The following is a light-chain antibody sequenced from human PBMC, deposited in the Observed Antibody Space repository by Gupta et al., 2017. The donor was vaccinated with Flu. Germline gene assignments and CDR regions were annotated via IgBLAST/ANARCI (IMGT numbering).Light chain of an antibody. Sequence: DIQMTQSPSTLSASVGDRVTITCRASQSVSDWLAWYQQKPGKAPKFLIYKASTLESGVPSRFSGSGSGTQFTLTISSLQPDDFATYYCQHYNTYFPWTFGQGTKVEVK. J-gene: IGKJ1*01. CDR1: QSVSDW. V-gene: IGKV1-5*03. CDR3: QHYNTYFPWT. CDR2: KAS.